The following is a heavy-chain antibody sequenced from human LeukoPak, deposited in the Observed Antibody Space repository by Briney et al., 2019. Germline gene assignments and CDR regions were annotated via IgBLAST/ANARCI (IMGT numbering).Heavy chain of an antibody. V-gene: IGHV1-2*02. Sequence: ASVKVSCKTSGYSFSGYYIHWARQAPGQGLEWMGWINPNSGGTNYAQKFQDRVTMTRDTSINTAYVELSSLTSDDTAVYYCARGSVTGTASWFDPWGQGTLVTVSS. D-gene: IGHD6-19*01. CDR2: INPNSGGT. J-gene: IGHJ5*02. CDR3: ARGSVTGTASWFDP. CDR1: GYSFSGYY.